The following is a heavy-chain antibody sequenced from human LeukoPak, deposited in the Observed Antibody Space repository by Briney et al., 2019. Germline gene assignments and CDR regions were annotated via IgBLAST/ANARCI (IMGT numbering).Heavy chain of an antibody. Sequence: SETLSLTCTVSGGSISSGGYYWSWIRQHPGKGLEWIGYIYYSGSTYYNPSLKSRVTISVDTSKNQFSLKLSSVTAADTAVYYCARADTAMGNYYYYGMDVWGQGTTVTVSS. D-gene: IGHD5-18*01. CDR3: ARADTAMGNYYYYGMDV. V-gene: IGHV4-61*08. CDR2: IYYSGST. CDR1: GGSISSGGYY. J-gene: IGHJ6*02.